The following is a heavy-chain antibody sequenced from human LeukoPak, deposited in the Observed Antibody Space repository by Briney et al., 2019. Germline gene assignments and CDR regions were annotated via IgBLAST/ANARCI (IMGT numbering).Heavy chain of an antibody. J-gene: IGHJ4*02. Sequence: GGSLRLSCAASGFTFSSYAMSWVRQAPGKGLEWVSAISGSGGSTYYADSVKGRFTISRDNSENTLYLQRNSLRAEDTAVYYCAKDYDFWSGYYDYWGQGTLVTVSS. D-gene: IGHD3-3*01. CDR3: AKDYDFWSGYYDY. CDR2: ISGSGGST. CDR1: GFTFSSYA. V-gene: IGHV3-23*01.